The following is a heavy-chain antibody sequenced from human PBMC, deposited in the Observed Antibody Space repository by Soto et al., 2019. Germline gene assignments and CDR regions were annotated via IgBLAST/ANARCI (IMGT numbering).Heavy chain of an antibody. V-gene: IGHV3-23*01. CDR1: GFTFSSYA. D-gene: IGHD6-19*01. CDR2: ISGSAGST. J-gene: IGHJ6*02. Sequence: GGPLRLSCAAPGFTFSSYAIHWVGQAPGKGVEWVSAISGSAGSTYYADSVKGRFTISRDNSKNTLSLQMRSLTAEDTAVYYCASSLSQDGYYYYGMNVWGQGTTVTVS. CDR3: ASSLSQDGYYYYGMNV.